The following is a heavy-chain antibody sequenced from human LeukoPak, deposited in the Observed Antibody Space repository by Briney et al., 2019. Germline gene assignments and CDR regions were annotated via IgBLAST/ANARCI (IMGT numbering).Heavy chain of an antibody. D-gene: IGHD5-18*01. CDR1: GGSISSYY. CDR3: ARDPDTASEYYFDY. Sequence: SETLSLTCTVSGGSISSYYWSWVRQPAGKGLEWIGRIHPSGSTNYNPSLKSRVTLSVDTSKNQFSLKLSSVTAADTAVYYCARDPDTASEYYFDYWGQGTLVTVSS. V-gene: IGHV4-4*07. CDR2: IHPSGST. J-gene: IGHJ4*02.